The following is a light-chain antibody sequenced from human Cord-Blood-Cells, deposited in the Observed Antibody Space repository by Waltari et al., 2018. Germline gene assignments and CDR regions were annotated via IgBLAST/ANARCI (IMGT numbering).Light chain of an antibody. J-gene: IGKJ1*01. V-gene: IGKV3-15*01. CDR2: GAS. CDR3: QQYNNWPRT. CDR1: QSVSSN. Sequence: EIVMTQSPATLSVSPGARATLSCRASQSVSSNLAWYQQKPGQAPRLLIYGASTRAPGIPARFSGSGSGTEFTRTISSLQSEDFAVYYCQQYNNWPRTFGQGTKVEIK.